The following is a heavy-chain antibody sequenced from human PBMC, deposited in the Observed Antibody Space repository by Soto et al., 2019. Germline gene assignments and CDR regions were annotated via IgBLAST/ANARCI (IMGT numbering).Heavy chain of an antibody. CDR2: VSGNNGAS. D-gene: IGHD2-2*01. CDR1: GYTSADFG. V-gene: IGHV1-18*04. CDR3: VRDQKYFRVNGNWFDS. J-gene: IGHJ5*01. Sequence: ASVKVTCKASGYTSADFGISWVRQAPGQGLEWMGWVSGNNGASNPAPKVQGRITMTLDTSTGVSYMALRSLRSDDTAIYYCVRDQKYFRVNGNWFDSWGQGTLVTVSS.